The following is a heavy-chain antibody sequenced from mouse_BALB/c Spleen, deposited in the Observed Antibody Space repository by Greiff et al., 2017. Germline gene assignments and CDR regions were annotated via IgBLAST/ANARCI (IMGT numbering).Heavy chain of an antibody. CDR2: IHYSGST. Sequence: EVKLVESGPDLVKPSQSLSLTCTVTGYSITSGYSWHWIRQFPGNKLEWMGYIHYSGSTNYNPSLKSRISITRDTSKNQFFLQLNSVTTEDTATYYCAIGGRIDYDGGAWFAYWGQGTLVTVSA. J-gene: IGHJ3*01. CDR1: GYSITSGYS. D-gene: IGHD2-4*01. V-gene: IGHV3-1*02. CDR3: AIGGRIDYDGGAWFAY.